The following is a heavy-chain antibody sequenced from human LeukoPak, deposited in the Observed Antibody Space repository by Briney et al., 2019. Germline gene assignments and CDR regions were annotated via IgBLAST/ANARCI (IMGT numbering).Heavy chain of an antibody. D-gene: IGHD2-2*01. CDR3: ARDLVLSCSSTSCSVAPSAY. V-gene: IGHV1-69*04. CDR2: IILILGIT. CDR1: GGTFSSYA. Sequence: GASVKVSCKASGGTFSSYAISWVRQAPGQGLEWMGRIILILGITTYAQKFQGRVTITADKSTSTAYMELSSLRSDDTAVYYCARDLVLSCSSTSCSVAPSAYWGQGTLVTVSS. J-gene: IGHJ4*02.